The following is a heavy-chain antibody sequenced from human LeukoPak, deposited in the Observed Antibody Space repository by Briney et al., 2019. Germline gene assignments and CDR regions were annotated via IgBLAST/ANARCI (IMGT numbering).Heavy chain of an antibody. Sequence: ASVKVSCKASGYTFTSYYMHWVRQAPGQGLEWMGIINPSGGSTSYAQKFQGRVTMTRDMSTSTVYMELSSLRSEDTAVYYCARDLMVGGSGSYFPLCYWGQGTLVTVSS. V-gene: IGHV1-46*01. J-gene: IGHJ4*02. CDR1: GYTFTSYY. CDR3: ARDLMVGGSGSYFPLCY. CDR2: INPSGGST. D-gene: IGHD3-10*01.